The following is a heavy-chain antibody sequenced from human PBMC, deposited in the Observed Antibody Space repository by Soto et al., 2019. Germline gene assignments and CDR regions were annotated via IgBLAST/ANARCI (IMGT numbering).Heavy chain of an antibody. J-gene: IGHJ6*02. CDR1: GGSISSGDYY. Sequence: KPSETLSLTRTVYGGSISSGDYYWSWIRQPPGKGLEWIGYIYYSGSTYYNPSLKSRVTISVDTSKIHFALKLSSVTAADTAVYYCARDRPGPTYYDFWSGYYAPLSRYYYGMDVWGQGTTVTVSS. D-gene: IGHD3-3*01. V-gene: IGHV4-30-4*01. CDR2: IYYSGST. CDR3: ARDRPGPTYYDFWSGYYAPLSRYYYGMDV.